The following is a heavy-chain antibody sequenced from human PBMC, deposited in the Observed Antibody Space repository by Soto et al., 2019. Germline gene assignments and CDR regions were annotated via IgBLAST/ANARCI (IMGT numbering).Heavy chain of an antibody. CDR2: ISAHNGNT. CDR3: ARGRYGDY. J-gene: IGHJ4*02. Sequence: QVHLVQSGAEVKKSGASVKVSCKGSGYDFTTYGITWVRQAPGQGLEWMAWISAHNGNTDYAQKLQGRVTVTRDTSKSTAYMELRSLRSDDTAVDYCARGRYGDYWGQGALVTVSS. D-gene: IGHD1-1*01. V-gene: IGHV1-18*01. CDR1: GYDFTTYG.